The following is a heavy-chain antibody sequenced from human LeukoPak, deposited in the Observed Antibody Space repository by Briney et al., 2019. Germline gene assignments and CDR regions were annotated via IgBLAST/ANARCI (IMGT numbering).Heavy chain of an antibody. CDR3: AKDQEGCHRPIDY. J-gene: IGHJ4*02. CDR1: GLTFNIYD. Sequence: HPGGSLRLSCAASGLTFNIYDMHWVRQAPGKGLEWVSVISAGGGTKDYADSVKGRFSISRDNSKNTLFLQMNSLRAEDSAIYYCAKDQEGCHRPIDYWGQGTLVTVSS. V-gene: IGHV3-23*01. CDR2: ISAGGGTK. D-gene: IGHD2-15*01.